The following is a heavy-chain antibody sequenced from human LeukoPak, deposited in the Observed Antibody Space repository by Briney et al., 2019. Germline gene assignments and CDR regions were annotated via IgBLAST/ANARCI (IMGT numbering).Heavy chain of an antibody. J-gene: IGHJ4*02. CDR3: ARRGYSSTQYYFDY. D-gene: IGHD6-13*01. CDR1: GGSISSYY. CDR2: INHSGST. V-gene: IGHV4-34*01. Sequence: SETLSLTCTVSGGSISSYYWSWIRQPPGKGLEWIGEINHSGSTNYNPSLKSRVTISVDTSKNQFSLKLSSVTAADTAVYYCARRGYSSTQYYFDYWGQGTLVTVSS.